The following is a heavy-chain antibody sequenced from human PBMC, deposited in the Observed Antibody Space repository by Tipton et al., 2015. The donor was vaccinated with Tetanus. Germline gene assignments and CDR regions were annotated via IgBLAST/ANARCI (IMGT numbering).Heavy chain of an antibody. CDR3: ARDRLRGWDYGDFRFDY. J-gene: IGHJ4*02. CDR1: GYTFTSYS. V-gene: IGHV1-18*04. Sequence: QLVQFGAEVKKPGASVKVSCKASGYTFTSYSISWVRQAPGQGLEWMGWISAYNGNTNYAQKLQGRVTMTTDTSTSPAYMELRSLRSDDTAVYYCARDRLRGWDYGDFRFDYWGQGTLVTVSS. D-gene: IGHD4-17*01. CDR2: ISAYNGNT.